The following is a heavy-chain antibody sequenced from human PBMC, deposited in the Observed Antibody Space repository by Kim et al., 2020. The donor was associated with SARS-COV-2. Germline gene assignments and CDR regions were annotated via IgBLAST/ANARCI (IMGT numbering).Heavy chain of an antibody. J-gene: IGHJ4*02. CDR1: GGSISSSSYY. D-gene: IGHD3-10*01. CDR3: ARLGGSGSYYSRNLYYFDY. CDR2: IYYSGST. V-gene: IGHV4-39*01. Sequence: SETLSLTCTVSGGSISSSSYYWGWIRQPPGKGLEWIGSIYYSGSTYYNPSLKSRVTISVDTSKNQFSLKLSSVTAADTAVYYCARLGGSGSYYSRNLYYFDYWGQGTLVTVSS.